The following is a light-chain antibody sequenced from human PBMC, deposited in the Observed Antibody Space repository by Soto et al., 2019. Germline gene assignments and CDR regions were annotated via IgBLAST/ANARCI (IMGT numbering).Light chain of an antibody. CDR1: SGSIASNF. CDR2: KND. Sequence: NFMLTQAHSVSESPGKTVTISCTRSSGSIASNFVQWYQQRPGSAPTILIFKNDQRPSGVPDRFSGSLDSSSNSASLIISGLNTEDEADYYCQSYDATSYVFGTGTKVTVL. CDR3: QSYDATSYV. J-gene: IGLJ1*01. V-gene: IGLV6-57*03.